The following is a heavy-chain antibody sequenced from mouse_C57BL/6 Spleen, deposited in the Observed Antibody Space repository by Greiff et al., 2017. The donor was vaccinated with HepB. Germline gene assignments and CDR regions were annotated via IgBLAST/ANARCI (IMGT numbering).Heavy chain of an antibody. Sequence: EVKLMESGEGLVKPGGSLKLSCAASGFTFSSYAMSWVRQTPEKRLEWVAYISSGGDYIYYADTVKGRFTISRDNARNTLYLQMSSLKSEDTAMYYCTRAIYYYGSSYWYFDVWGTGTTVTVSS. CDR3: TRAIYYYGSSYWYFDV. CDR1: GFTFSSYA. V-gene: IGHV5-9-1*02. J-gene: IGHJ1*03. CDR2: ISSGGDYI. D-gene: IGHD1-1*01.